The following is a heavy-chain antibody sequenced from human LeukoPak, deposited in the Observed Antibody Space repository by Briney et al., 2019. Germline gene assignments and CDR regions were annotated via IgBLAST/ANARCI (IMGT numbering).Heavy chain of an antibody. CDR1: GYIFNRYT. CDR3: ARENYGDYEIPFYDY. CDR2: INADNGNT. Sequence: ASVKVSCKASGYIFNRYTMHWVRQAPGQRLEWMGWINADNGNTKCSQDFQARVTITTDTSASTAYMELSSLGSDDMAVYYCARENYGDYEIPFYDYWGQGTLITVSS. V-gene: IGHV1-3*03. D-gene: IGHD4-17*01. J-gene: IGHJ4*02.